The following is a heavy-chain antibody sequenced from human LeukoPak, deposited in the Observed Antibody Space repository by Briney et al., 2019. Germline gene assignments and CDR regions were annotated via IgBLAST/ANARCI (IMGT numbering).Heavy chain of an antibody. CDR1: GCTFSSYT. J-gene: IGHJ4*02. CDR3: ATTVSTLAVLHFDY. D-gene: IGHD4-17*01. Sequence: ASVTVSCKASGCTFSSYTISWVRQGPGQGHEWMGRFILILGIAKYAQKFQSRVTITADKTTSTAHMVLSSLRSEDTAVYYCATTVSTLAVLHFDYWGQGTLVTVSS. CDR2: FILILGIA. V-gene: IGHV1-69*02.